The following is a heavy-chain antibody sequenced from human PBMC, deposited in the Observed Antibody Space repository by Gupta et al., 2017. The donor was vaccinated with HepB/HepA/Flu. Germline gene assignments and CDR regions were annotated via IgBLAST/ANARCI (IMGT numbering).Heavy chain of an antibody. CDR2: ISGSTSYT. V-gene: IGHV3-21*01. CDR3: ASASDSLKNNWLDP. J-gene: IGHJ5*02. D-gene: IGHD3-22*01. Sequence: EVQLVESGGGLIKPGGSLRLSCAASGFAFSSSGMNWVRQAPGKGLEWVSSISGSTSYTYYADSVKGRFTISRDNAKHSLYLQMKTLSAADTAVYYCASASDSLKNNWLDPWGQGTLVTVSS. CDR1: GFAFSSSG.